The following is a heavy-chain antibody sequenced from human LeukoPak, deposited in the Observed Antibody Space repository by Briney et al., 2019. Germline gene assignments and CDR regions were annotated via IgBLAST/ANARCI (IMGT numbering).Heavy chain of an antibody. CDR3: ARDSITVTAPDI. CDR1: GGSISSGGYY. J-gene: IGHJ3*02. D-gene: IGHD4-17*01. V-gene: IGHV4-31*03. CDR2: IYYSGST. Sequence: SQTLSLTCTVSGGSISSGGYYWSWIRQHPGKGLEWIGYIYYSGSTYYNPSLKSRVTVSVDTSKNQFSLKLSSVTAADTAVYYCARDSITVTAPDIWGQGTMVTVSP.